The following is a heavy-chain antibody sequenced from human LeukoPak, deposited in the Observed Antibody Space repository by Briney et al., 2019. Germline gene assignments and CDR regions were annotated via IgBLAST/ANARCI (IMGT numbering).Heavy chain of an antibody. CDR3: ATGSGSI. D-gene: IGHD3-10*01. Sequence: TGGSLRLSCAASGFTFSSYGMHWVRQAPGKGLEWVSYISGSGSIIYYADSVKGRFTISRDNAKNSLSLQMNSLRAEDTAVYYCATGSGSIWGQGTMVTVSS. CDR2: ISGSGSII. J-gene: IGHJ3*02. V-gene: IGHV3-48*04. CDR1: GFTFSSYG.